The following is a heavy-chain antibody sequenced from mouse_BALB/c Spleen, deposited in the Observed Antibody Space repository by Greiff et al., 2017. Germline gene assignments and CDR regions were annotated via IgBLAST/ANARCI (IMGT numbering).Heavy chain of an antibody. Sequence: VHLVESGPGLVAPSQSLSITCTVSGFSLTGYGVNWVRQPPGKGLEWLGMIWGDGSTDYNSALKSRLSISKDNSKSQVFLKMNSLQTDDTARYYCARATTVVHWYFDVWGAGTTVTVSS. J-gene: IGHJ1*01. CDR1: GFSLTGYG. CDR2: IWGDGST. V-gene: IGHV2-6-7*01. CDR3: ARATTVVHWYFDV. D-gene: IGHD1-1*01.